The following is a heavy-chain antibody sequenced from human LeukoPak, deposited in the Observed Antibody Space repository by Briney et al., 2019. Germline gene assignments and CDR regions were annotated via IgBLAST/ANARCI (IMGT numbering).Heavy chain of an antibody. D-gene: IGHD6-19*01. Sequence: TSETLSLTCAVYGSSFNGYYWSWIRQPPGKGLEWVGEINHSGSTNYNPSLKSRVTISVDTSKNLFSLKLRSVTAADTAVYYCARRQWLAPFDYWGQGTLVIVSS. V-gene: IGHV4-34*01. J-gene: IGHJ4*02. CDR3: ARRQWLAPFDY. CDR2: INHSGST. CDR1: GSSFNGYY.